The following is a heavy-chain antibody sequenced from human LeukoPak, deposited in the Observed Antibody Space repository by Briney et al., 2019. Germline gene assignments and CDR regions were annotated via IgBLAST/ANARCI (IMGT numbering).Heavy chain of an antibody. Sequence: GGSLRLSCAASGFTFDDYTMHWVRQAPGKGLEWVSLIGWDGGSTYYADSVKGRFTISRDNSKNSLYLQMNSLRTEDTALYYCAKGDSSSSGGVDYWGQGTLVTVSS. V-gene: IGHV3-43*01. J-gene: IGHJ4*02. CDR3: AKGDSSSSGGVDY. CDR1: GFTFDDYT. CDR2: IGWDGGST. D-gene: IGHD6-6*01.